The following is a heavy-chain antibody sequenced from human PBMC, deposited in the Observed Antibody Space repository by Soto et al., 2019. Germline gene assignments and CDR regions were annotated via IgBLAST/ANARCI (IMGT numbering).Heavy chain of an antibody. D-gene: IGHD2-21*02. J-gene: IGHJ4*02. Sequence: ASVKVSCKASGYTFIGYYMHWVRQAPGRGPEWMGWINPNSGGTNYAQKFQGWVTMTRDTSISTAYMELSRLRSDDTAVYYCARDPGVTASYYFDYWGQGTLVTVSS. CDR2: INPNSGGT. CDR3: ARDPGVTASYYFDY. CDR1: GYTFIGYY. V-gene: IGHV1-2*04.